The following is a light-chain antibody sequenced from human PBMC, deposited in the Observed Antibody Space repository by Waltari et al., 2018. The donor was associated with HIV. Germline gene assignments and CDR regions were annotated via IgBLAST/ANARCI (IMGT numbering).Light chain of an antibody. CDR1: SSVVGGYHY. CDR3: SSYTSSSTRV. CDR2: EVS. Sequence: QSALTQPASVSGSPGPSITISCTGTSSVVGGYHYVSWYQQHTAKAPKIMIYEVSNRPSGVSNRFSGSKSGNTASLTISGLQAEDEADYYCSSYTSSSTRVFGGGTNLTVL. V-gene: IGLV2-14*01. J-gene: IGLJ3*02.